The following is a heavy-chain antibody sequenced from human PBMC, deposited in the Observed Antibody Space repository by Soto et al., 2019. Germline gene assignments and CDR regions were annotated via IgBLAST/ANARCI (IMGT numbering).Heavy chain of an antibody. Sequence: SETLSLTCAVSGDPFSRSVWWTWVRQPPGKGLEWIGAVFHTGNTNYNPSLKSRVTKSVDKSTNEFSLKVSSVTAADTAIYYCARKAWVRFDYWGQGAL. D-gene: IGHD7-27*01. CDR2: VFHTGNT. CDR3: ARKAWVRFDY. J-gene: IGHJ4*02. V-gene: IGHV4-4*02. CDR1: GDPFSRSVW.